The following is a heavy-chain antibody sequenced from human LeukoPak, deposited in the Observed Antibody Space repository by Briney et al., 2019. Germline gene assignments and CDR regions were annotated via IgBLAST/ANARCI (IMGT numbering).Heavy chain of an antibody. D-gene: IGHD1-26*01. CDR3: ARDHEAGVGWLDP. Sequence: GGSLRLSCAASGFSVSSNYMTSVRQAPGKGLEWVSVLYSGGDTYYADSVKGRFTISRHDSKNTLYLQMDRLRVEDTAVYYCARDHEAGVGWLDPWGQGTLVTVSS. CDR1: GFSVSSNY. CDR2: LYSGGDT. J-gene: IGHJ5*02. V-gene: IGHV3-53*04.